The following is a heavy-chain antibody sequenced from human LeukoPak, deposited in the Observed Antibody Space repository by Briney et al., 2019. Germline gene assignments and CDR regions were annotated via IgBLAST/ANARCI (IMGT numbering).Heavy chain of an antibody. J-gene: IGHJ4*02. Sequence: GGSLRLSCAASGFSLSFYGMHCVRQAPGKGLEWVAVISEDGTKKNYAESVKGRFTISRDNSNNTLYLQMNSLRAEDTAVYYCAKDRETTSSGTFGNWGQGTLVTVSS. D-gene: IGHD6-13*01. V-gene: IGHV3-30*18. CDR2: ISEDGTKK. CDR1: GFSLSFYG. CDR3: AKDRETTSSGTFGN.